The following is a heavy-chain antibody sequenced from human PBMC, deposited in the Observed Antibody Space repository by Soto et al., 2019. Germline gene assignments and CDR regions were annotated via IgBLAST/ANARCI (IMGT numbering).Heavy chain of an antibody. CDR2: IYSDGTT. CDR1: GFSVSSNY. V-gene: IGHV3-66*01. J-gene: IGHJ4*02. D-gene: IGHD3-9*01. Sequence: GGSLRLSCAASGFSVSSNYMTWVRQAPGKGLEWVSVIYSDGTTYYTESVKGYFTISRDNSKNAVYLQMNNLRAEDTAVYYCARDRSDILTRSIDYWGQGTLGTLSS. CDR3: ARDRSDILTRSIDY.